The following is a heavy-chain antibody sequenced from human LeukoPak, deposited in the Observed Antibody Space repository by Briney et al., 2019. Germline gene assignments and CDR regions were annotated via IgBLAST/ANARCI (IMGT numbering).Heavy chain of an antibody. CDR3: ARDLKRAFDI. CDR2: IWYDGSNK. CDR1: GLTFSSYG. J-gene: IGHJ3*02. D-gene: IGHD6-25*01. Sequence: PGRSLRLSRAASGLTFSSYGMHWVRQAPGKGLEWVAVIWYDGSNKYYADSVKGRFTISRDNSKNTLYLQMNSLRAEDTAVYYCARDLKRAFDIWGQGTMVTVSS. V-gene: IGHV3-33*01.